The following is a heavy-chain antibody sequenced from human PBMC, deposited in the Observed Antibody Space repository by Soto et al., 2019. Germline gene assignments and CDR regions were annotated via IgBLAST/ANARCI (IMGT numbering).Heavy chain of an antibody. J-gene: IGHJ6*03. Sequence: LSLTCTVSGGSISSGGYYWSWIRQHPGKGLEWIGYIYYSGSTYYNPSLKSRVTISVDTSKNQFSLKLSSVTAADTAVYYCARDNTAFGWYYYYMDVWGKGTTVTVSS. CDR1: GGSISSGGYY. D-gene: IGHD3-10*01. V-gene: IGHV4-31*03. CDR2: IYYSGST. CDR3: ARDNTAFGWYYYYMDV.